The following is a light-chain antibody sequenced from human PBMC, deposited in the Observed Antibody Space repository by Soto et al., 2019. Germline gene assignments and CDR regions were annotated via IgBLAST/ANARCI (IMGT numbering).Light chain of an antibody. V-gene: IGKV3-11*01. Sequence: EIVLTQSPATLSFSPGDTATLSCRAIQNVGSYLACYQQKPGQAPRLLIYEIFKRATGIPARFSGSGSGTDFTLTISSLEPEDFAVYYCQHRDRWPPIITFGPGTTVDIK. CDR2: EIF. CDR1: QNVGSY. CDR3: QHRDRWPPIIT. J-gene: IGKJ3*01.